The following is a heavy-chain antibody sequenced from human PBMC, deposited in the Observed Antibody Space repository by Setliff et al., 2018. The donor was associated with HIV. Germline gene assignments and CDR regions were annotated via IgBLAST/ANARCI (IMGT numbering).Heavy chain of an antibody. V-gene: IGHV1-69*13. J-gene: IGHJ4*02. D-gene: IGHD2-15*01. CDR1: GGTFSGYA. Sequence: ASVKVSCKAPGGTFSGYAFSWVRQAPGQGFEWMGGSIPVFGTVNYAQKFLGRATITADESTNTSYMELTSLRSEDTAVYFCARDSHCSGPSCYSGGQFFDYWGQGTLVT. CDR3: ARDSHCSGPSCYSGGQFFDY. CDR2: SIPVFGTV.